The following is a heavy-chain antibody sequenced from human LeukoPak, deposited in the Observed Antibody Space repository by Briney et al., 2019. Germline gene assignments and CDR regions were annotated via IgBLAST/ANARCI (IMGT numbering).Heavy chain of an antibody. CDR1: GFTFSSYA. Sequence: GGSLRLSCAASGFTFSSYAMSWVRQAPGKGLEWVSAISGSGGSTYYADSVKGRFTISRDNSKNTLYLQMDSLKPEDTAVYYCARGSGYSYAFTGRERTKSRLDYWGQGTLVTVSS. J-gene: IGHJ4*02. CDR3: ARGSGYSYAFTGRERTKSRLDY. D-gene: IGHD5-18*01. CDR2: ISGSGGST. V-gene: IGHV3-23*01.